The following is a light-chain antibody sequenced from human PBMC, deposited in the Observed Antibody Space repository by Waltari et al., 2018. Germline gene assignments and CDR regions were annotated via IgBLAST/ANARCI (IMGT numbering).Light chain of an antibody. CDR1: QSVSRY. Sequence: IVLTQSPGTLSLSPGGRATLSCRASQSVSRYLAWYQQKPGQAPRLLIYGASSRATGIPDRFSGSGSGTDFSLTISRLEPEDFAVYYCQNHERLPAMFGQGTKVEIK. CDR2: GAS. CDR3: QNHERLPAM. J-gene: IGKJ1*01. V-gene: IGKV3-20*01.